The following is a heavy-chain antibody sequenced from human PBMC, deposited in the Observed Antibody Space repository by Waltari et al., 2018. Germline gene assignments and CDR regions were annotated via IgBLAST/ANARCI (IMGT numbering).Heavy chain of an antibody. V-gene: IGHV3-9*01. D-gene: IGHD5-12*01. CDR3: AKDMRGGYSFDS. Sequence: EVQLVESGGGLLQPGGSLRLSCSASGFTFDDYAMHWVRQAPGECLEWVSGISWNRARIGDADSVEGRFTLARDHARTVLDLQRNSLRAEAAALYYCAKDMRGGYSFDSGGQGTLVTVSS. J-gene: IGHJ4*02. CDR2: ISWNRARI. CDR1: GFTFDDYA.